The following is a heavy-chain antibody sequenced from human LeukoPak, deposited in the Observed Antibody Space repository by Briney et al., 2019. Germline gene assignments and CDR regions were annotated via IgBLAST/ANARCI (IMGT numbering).Heavy chain of an antibody. D-gene: IGHD1-7*01. CDR3: ARVDWNYPHYFDY. Sequence: GSLRLSCAASGFTFSSYAMSWVRQPPGKGLEWIGEINHSGSTNYNPSLKSRVTISVDTSKNQFSLKLSSVTAADTAVYYCARVDWNYPHYFDYWGQGTLVTVSS. CDR2: INHSGST. V-gene: IGHV4-34*01. J-gene: IGHJ4*02. CDR1: GFTFSSYA.